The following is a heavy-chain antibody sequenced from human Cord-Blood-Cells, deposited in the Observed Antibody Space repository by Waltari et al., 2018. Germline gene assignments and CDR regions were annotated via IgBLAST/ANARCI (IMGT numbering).Heavy chain of an antibody. D-gene: IGHD3-16*01. CDR3: ARSGDYGDYDL. J-gene: IGHJ2*01. V-gene: IGHV4-38-2*01. CDR2: TYHSGST. Sequence: QVQLQESGPGLVKPSETLSLTCAVSGYSISSGYYWGWIRQPPGKGLEWIGSTYHSGSTYYLPSLKSRVTISVDTSKNQFALKLSSVTAADTAVYYCARSGDYGDYDLWGRGTLVTVSS. CDR1: GYSISSGYY.